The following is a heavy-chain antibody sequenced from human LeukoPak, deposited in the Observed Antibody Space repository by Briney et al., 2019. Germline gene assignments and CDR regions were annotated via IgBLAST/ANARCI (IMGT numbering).Heavy chain of an antibody. V-gene: IGHV3-7*01. CDR3: ARGHYGMDV. CDR2: IKSDGSEE. Sequence: GGSLRLSCAASKFTFSANCMPWVRQAQGKGLEWVASIKSDGSEEYYVDSMRGRLTISRDNAENSLILQMNSLRAEDTAVYHCARGHYGMDVWGQGTTVTVSS. J-gene: IGHJ6*02. CDR1: KFTFSANC.